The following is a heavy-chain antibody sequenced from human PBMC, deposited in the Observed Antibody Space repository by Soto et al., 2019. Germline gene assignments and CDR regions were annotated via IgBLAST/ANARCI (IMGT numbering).Heavy chain of an antibody. CDR1: GGSISSGGYS. D-gene: IGHD6-19*01. CDR3: ARYRRGTGWYYLDY. CDR2: IYHSGST. J-gene: IGHJ4*02. Sequence: PSETLSLTCAVSGGSISSGGYSWSWIRQPPGKGLEWIGYIYHSGSTYYNPSLKSRVTISVDRSKNQFSLALTSVTAADKALYFCARYRRGTGWYYLDYWGQGILVTVSS. V-gene: IGHV4-30-2*02.